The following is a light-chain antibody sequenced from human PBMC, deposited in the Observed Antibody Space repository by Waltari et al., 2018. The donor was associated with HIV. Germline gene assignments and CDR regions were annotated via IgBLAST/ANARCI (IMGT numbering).Light chain of an antibody. CDR2: EVR. J-gene: IGLJ2*01. Sequence: QSALTQPASVSGSPGQSITISCTGTSSAIRSYNYVSWYQQHPGKAPKLVIYEVRNRPSCFSTRLSGSKSGNTSSLTISGLQAEDEADYYCSSYISNITWVFGGGTKVTVL. CDR3: SSYISNITWV. CDR1: SSAIRSYNY. V-gene: IGLV2-14*01.